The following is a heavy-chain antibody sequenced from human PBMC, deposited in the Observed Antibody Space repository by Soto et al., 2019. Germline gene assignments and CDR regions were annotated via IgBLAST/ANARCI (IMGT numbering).Heavy chain of an antibody. CDR2: VYYRGSI. J-gene: IGHJ5*01. V-gene: IGHV4-30-4*01. D-gene: IGHD3-3*02. CDR1: RDSISSPDYY. Sequence: ASETLSLTSTVSRDSISSPDYYWSWIRQAPGKGLELIGYVYYRGSIYYTPSFESRVTISVDTSKNQFSLKLNSVTAADSAMYFCARVTFTPNWFESWGQGILVTVSS. CDR3: ARVTFTPNWFES.